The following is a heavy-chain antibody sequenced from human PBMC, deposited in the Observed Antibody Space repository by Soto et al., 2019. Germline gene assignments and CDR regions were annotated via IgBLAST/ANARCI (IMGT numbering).Heavy chain of an antibody. CDR1: GFIFSDFA. J-gene: IGHJ2*01. Sequence: DVQLLESGGDLVQPGESLSLSCAASGFIFSDFAMRWVRQTPGKGLEWVSAVSVYGGSTHYSDAVKGRFTISRDNYRDTLFLQMNSLRDEDTAVYYWARRPAGDSHWYFDLWGRGTLVTVS. D-gene: IGHD4-17*01. CDR2: VSVYGGST. CDR3: ARRPAGDSHWYFDL. V-gene: IGHV3-23*01.